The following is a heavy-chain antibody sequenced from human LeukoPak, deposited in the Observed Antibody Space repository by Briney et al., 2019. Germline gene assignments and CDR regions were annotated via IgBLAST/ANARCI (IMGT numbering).Heavy chain of an antibody. CDR1: GFTFSSYG. D-gene: IGHD6-6*01. CDR2: IWYDGSNK. CDR3: ANRIAARPEFDY. Sequence: PGGSLRLSCAASGFTFSSYGMHWVRQAPGKGLEWVAVIWYDGSNKYYADSVKGRFTISRDNSKNTLYLQMNSLRAEDTAVYYCANRIAARPEFDYWGQGTLVTVSS. V-gene: IGHV3-33*06. J-gene: IGHJ4*02.